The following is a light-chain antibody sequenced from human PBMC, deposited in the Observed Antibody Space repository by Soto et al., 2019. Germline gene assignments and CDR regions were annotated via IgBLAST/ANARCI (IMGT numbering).Light chain of an antibody. CDR1: SSDVGGYNY. V-gene: IGLV2-14*01. Sequence: QSVLTQPASVSGSPGQSITISCTGTSSDVGGYNYVSWYQQHPGKAPKLMIYEVSNRPSGVSDRFSGSKSGDTASLTISGLQAEDEADYYCNSYTSSSTLLFGGGTKLTV. J-gene: IGLJ3*02. CDR2: EVS. CDR3: NSYTSSSTLL.